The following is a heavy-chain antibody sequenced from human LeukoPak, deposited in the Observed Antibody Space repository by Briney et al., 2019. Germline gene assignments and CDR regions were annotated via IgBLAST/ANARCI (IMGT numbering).Heavy chain of an antibody. V-gene: IGHV1-69*13. CDR2: IIPIFGTA. CDR3: ARDSSEFRSLIPH. CDR1: GGTFSSYA. Sequence: SVKVSCKASGGTFSSYAISWVRQAPGQGLEWMGGIIPIFGTANYAQKFQGRVTITADESTSTAYMELNSLRSEDTAVYYCARDSSEFRSLIPHWGQGTLVTVSS. J-gene: IGHJ1*01. D-gene: IGHD2-21*01.